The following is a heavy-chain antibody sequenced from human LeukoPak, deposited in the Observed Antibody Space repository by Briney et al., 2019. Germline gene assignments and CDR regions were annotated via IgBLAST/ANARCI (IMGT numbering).Heavy chain of an antibody. D-gene: IGHD1-26*01. CDR2: INANSGGT. Sequence: ASVKVSCKSSGYTFADYFIHWVRQAPGQGLEYMGRINANSGGTEYQQKFQGRVTMTRDMSISTAYVEINWLISDDTAIYYCARDVSSTPNWEFDYWGQGTTVTVSS. J-gene: IGHJ4*02. V-gene: IGHV1-2*06. CDR1: GYTFADYF. CDR3: ARDVSSTPNWEFDY.